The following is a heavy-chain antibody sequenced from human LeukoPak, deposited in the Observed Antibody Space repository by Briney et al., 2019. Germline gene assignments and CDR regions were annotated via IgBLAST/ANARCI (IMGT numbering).Heavy chain of an antibody. J-gene: IGHJ4*02. D-gene: IGHD4-17*01. V-gene: IGHV3-48*03. CDR1: GFTFSSYE. CDR2: ISSGSTK. Sequence: GGSLRLSCAASGFTFSSYEMNWVRQAPGKGLEWVSYISSGSTKYYADSVKGRFTISRDNAKNSLYLQMNSLRAEDTAVYYCAREYGDPRLRYFDYWGQGTLVTISS. CDR3: AREYGDPRLRYFDY.